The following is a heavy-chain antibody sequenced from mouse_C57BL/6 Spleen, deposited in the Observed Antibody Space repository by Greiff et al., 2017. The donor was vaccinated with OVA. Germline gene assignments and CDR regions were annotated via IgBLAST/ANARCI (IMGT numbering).Heavy chain of an antibody. CDR2: IYPGDGDT. V-gene: IGHV1-80*01. Sequence: QLQQSGAELVKPGASVKISCKASGYAFSSYWMNWVKQRPGKGLEWIGQIYPGDGDTNYNGKFKGKATLTADKSSSTAYMQLSSLTSEDSAVYFCARGVITTVVGYFDVWGTGTTVTVSS. CDR1: GYAFSSYW. D-gene: IGHD1-1*01. CDR3: ARGVITTVVGYFDV. J-gene: IGHJ1*03.